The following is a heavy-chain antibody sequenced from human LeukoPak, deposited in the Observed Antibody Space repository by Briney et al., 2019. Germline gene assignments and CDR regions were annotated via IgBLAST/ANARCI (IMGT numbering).Heavy chain of an antibody. CDR1: GGTFSSYA. CDR3: AKGKLEYSSSWYDWFDP. CDR2: IIPIFGTA. J-gene: IGHJ5*02. V-gene: IGHV1-69*01. D-gene: IGHD6-13*01. Sequence: SVKVSCKASGGTFSSYAISWVRQAPGQGLEWMGGIIPIFGTANYAQKFQGRVTITADESTSTAYMELSSLRSEDTAVYYCAKGKLEYSSSWYDWFDPWGQGTLVTVSS.